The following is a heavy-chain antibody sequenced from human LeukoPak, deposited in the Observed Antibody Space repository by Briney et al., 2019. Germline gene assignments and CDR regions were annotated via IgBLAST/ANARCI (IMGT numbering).Heavy chain of an antibody. J-gene: IGHJ1*01. V-gene: IGHV1-69*01. CDR2: IIPIFGTA. CDR1: GGTFSSYA. Sequence: ASVKVSCKASGGTFSSYAISWVRQAPGQGLEWIGGIIPIFGTANYAQKFQGRVTITADESTSTAYMELSSLRSEDTAVYYCASVVVVAASHSEYFQHWGQGTLVTVSS. D-gene: IGHD2-15*01. CDR3: ASVVVVAASHSEYFQH.